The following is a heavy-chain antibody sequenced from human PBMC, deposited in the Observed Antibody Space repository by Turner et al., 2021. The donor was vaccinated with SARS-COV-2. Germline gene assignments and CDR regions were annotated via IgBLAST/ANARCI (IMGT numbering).Heavy chain of an antibody. J-gene: IGHJ4*02. Sequence: EVQVMESGGGLVQPGGSLRLSCEASGLTFRTHWMSWVRQAPGKGLEWVANINQDQSAKNYVDSVKGRFTISRDDAKNSLYLQMNSLRVEDTAMYYCASGPTARTQGYWGQGTLVTVSS. V-gene: IGHV3-7*01. CDR1: GLTFRTHW. CDR3: ASGPTARTQGY. D-gene: IGHD1-7*01. CDR2: INQDQSAK.